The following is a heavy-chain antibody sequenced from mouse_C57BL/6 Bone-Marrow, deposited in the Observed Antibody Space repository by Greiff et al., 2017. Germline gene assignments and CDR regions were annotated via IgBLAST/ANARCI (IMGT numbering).Heavy chain of an antibody. CDR3: ARGMVTTPYWYFDV. CDR1: GFTFSSYA. Sequence: EVKVVESGGGLVKPGGSLKLSCAASGFTFSSYAMSWVRQTPEKRLEWVATISDGGSYTYYPDNVKGRFTISRDNAKNNLYLQMSHLKSEDTAMYYCARGMVTTPYWYFDVWGTGTTVTVSS. D-gene: IGHD2-1*01. V-gene: IGHV5-4*03. CDR2: ISDGGSYT. J-gene: IGHJ1*03.